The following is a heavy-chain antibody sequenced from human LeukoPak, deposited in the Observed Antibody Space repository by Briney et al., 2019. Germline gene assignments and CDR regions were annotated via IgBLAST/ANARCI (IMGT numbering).Heavy chain of an antibody. CDR3: AKDTYSGSYGVDYYFDY. Sequence: GGSLRVSCAASGFTFDDYGMSWVRQAPGKGLEWVSAISGSGGSTYYADSVKGRFTISRDNSKNTLYLQMNSLRAEDTAVYYCAKDTYSGSYGVDYYFDYWGQGTLVTVSS. CDR1: GFTFDDYG. J-gene: IGHJ4*02. CDR2: ISGSGGST. V-gene: IGHV3-23*01. D-gene: IGHD1-26*01.